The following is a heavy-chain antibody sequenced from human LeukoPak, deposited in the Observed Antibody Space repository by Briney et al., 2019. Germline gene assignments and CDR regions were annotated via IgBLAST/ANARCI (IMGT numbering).Heavy chain of an antibody. J-gene: IGHJ6*02. V-gene: IGHV4-34*01. D-gene: IGHD3-3*01. CDR3: ARAPLLRFLEWSKPYYYYYGMDV. Sequence: SETLSLTCAVYGGSFSGYYWSWIRQPPGKGLEWIGEINHSGSTNYNPSLKSRVTISVDTSKNQFYLKLSSVTAADTAVYYCARAPLLRFLEWSKPYYYYYGMDVWGQGTTVTVSS. CDR1: GGSFSGYY. CDR2: INHSGST.